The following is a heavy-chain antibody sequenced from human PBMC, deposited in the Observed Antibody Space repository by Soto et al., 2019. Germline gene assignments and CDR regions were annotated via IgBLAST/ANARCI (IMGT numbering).Heavy chain of an antibody. CDR2: ISRDGGTK. CDR1: GFTVSTYG. V-gene: IGHV3-30*03. Sequence: QVQLVESGGGVVQPGRSLRLSCAVSGFTVSTYGMHWVRQAPGKGLEWVAVISRDGGTKYYAYSVKGRFTISRDNSRNTLFLEMNSLRSDDMAVYYCTGEVASGYWGQGTLVTVSS. D-gene: IGHD2-8*02. J-gene: IGHJ4*02. CDR3: TGEVASGY.